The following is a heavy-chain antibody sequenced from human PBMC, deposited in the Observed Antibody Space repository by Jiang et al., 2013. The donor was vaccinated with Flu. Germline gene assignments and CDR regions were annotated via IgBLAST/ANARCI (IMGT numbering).Heavy chain of an antibody. Sequence: GLVKPSQTLSLTCTVSGGSSSVSGYYWHWIRQHPGKGLEWVGSMYSYGTTYLNPALKSRLNISVDTSKNQISLTLGSVTAADTAVYYCGRGAGTWGIDYWGQGTLVTVSS. J-gene: IGHJ4*02. CDR2: MYSYGTT. CDR3: GRGAGTWGIDY. D-gene: IGHD1-7*01. V-gene: IGHV4-31*03. CDR1: GGSSSVSGYY.